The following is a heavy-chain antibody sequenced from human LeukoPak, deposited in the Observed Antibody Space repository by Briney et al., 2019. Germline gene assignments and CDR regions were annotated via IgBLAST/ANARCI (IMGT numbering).Heavy chain of an antibody. CDR2: IYSGGRT. D-gene: IGHD4-17*01. V-gene: IGHV3-66*01. CDR1: GFTVSNNY. Sequence: PGGSLRLSCAASGFTVSNNYMNWVRQAPGKGLEWVSLIYSGGRTYYADSVKGRSTIFRDDSKNTLYLQMNSLRDEDTAVYYCARDRAGDGGHFDYWGQGTLVTVSS. CDR3: ARDRAGDGGHFDY. J-gene: IGHJ4*02.